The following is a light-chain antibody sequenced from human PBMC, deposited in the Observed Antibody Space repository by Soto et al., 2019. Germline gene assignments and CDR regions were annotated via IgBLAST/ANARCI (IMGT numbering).Light chain of an antibody. V-gene: IGKV1-39*01. Sequence: DIQMTQSPSSLSASVGDRVTITCRASQSISSYLNWYQQKPGKAPKLLIYAASSLQSGVPSRFSGSGSGTAFTLTISSLQPEDIATYYCQQSYSILTFGRGTKVAIK. CDR1: QSISSY. CDR3: QQSYSILT. J-gene: IGKJ4*01. CDR2: AAS.